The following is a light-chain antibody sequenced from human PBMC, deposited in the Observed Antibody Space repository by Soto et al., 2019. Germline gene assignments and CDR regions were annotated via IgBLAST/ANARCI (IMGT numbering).Light chain of an antibody. Sequence: SYELTQAASVSVAPGQTARITCGGNNFGSKSVHWYQQKPGQAPVLVIYYVSDRPSGIPERFAGSNSGNTATLTISRVEAGDEADYYCQVWDSTNDQVIFGGGTKVTVL. V-gene: IGLV3-21*04. J-gene: IGLJ2*01. CDR2: YVS. CDR3: QVWDSTNDQVI. CDR1: NFGSKS.